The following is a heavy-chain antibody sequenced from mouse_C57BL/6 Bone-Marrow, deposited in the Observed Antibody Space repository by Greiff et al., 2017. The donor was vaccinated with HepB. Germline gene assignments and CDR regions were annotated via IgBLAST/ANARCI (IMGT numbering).Heavy chain of an antibody. CDR1: GFTFSNYW. Sequence: EVQGVESGGGLVQPGGSMKLSCVASGFTFSNYWMNWVRQSPEKGLEWVAQIRLKSDNYATHYAESVKGRFTISRDDSKSSVYLQMNNLRAEDTGIYYCTGEVTTSWFAYWGQGTLVTVSA. V-gene: IGHV6-3*01. CDR2: IRLKSDNYAT. CDR3: TGEVTTSWFAY. J-gene: IGHJ3*01. D-gene: IGHD2-2*01.